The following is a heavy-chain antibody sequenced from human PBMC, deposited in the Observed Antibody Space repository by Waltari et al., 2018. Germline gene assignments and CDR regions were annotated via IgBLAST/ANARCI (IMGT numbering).Heavy chain of an antibody. Sequence: QITLKESGPTLVKPTQTLTLTCTSSGSPLSTIGVGVGWIRQRPGKALEWLALIYWDDDKRYSPSLKSRLTITKDTSKNQVVLTMTKMDAVDTATYYCAHRLHNSGWLNDAFDIWGQGTMVTVSS. CDR2: IYWDDDK. CDR3: AHRLHNSGWLNDAFDI. J-gene: IGHJ3*02. CDR1: GSPLSTIGVG. D-gene: IGHD6-19*01. V-gene: IGHV2-5*02.